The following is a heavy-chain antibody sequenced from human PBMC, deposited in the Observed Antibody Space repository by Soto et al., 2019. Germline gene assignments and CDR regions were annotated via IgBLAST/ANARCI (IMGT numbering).Heavy chain of an antibody. D-gene: IGHD6-25*01. CDR3: ARELYSSVRFDP. V-gene: IGHV1-8*01. CDR2: MNPNSGNT. J-gene: IGHJ5*02. CDR1: GYTFTSYD. Sequence: GASVKVSCKASGYTFTSYDINWVRQATGQGLEWMGWMNPNSGNTGYAQKFRDRVTMTRNTSISTAYMELSSLRSEDTAVYYCARELYSSVRFDPWGQGTLVTVSS.